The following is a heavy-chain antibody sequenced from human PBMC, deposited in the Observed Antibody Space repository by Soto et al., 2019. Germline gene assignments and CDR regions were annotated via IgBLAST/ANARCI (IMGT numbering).Heavy chain of an antibody. J-gene: IGHJ4*02. CDR1: GGSISSYY. D-gene: IGHD1-26*01. Sequence: QVQLQESGPGLVKPSETLSLTCTVSGGSISSYYWSWIRQPPGKGLEWIGYIYYSGSTNYNPSLKXRXPXSXXTSKNQFSLKLSSVTAADTAVYYCARQYGGSYADYWGQGTLVTVSS. CDR3: ARQYGGSYADY. CDR2: IYYSGST. V-gene: IGHV4-59*08.